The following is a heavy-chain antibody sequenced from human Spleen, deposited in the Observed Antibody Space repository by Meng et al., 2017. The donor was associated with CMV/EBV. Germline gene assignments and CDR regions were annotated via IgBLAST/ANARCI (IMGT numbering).Heavy chain of an antibody. CDR3: ARGPRYSSSWYNH. D-gene: IGHD6-13*01. CDR2: IYYSGST. V-gene: IGHV4-30-4*08. Sequence: QVQLQEAGPGLVKPSQTLSLTCTVSGGSISSGDYSWSWIRQPPGKGLEWIGYIYYSGSTYYNPSLKNRVTISVDTSKNQFSLKLSSVTAADTAVYYCARGPRYSSSWYNHWGQGTLVTVSS. CDR1: GGSISSGDYS. J-gene: IGHJ5*02.